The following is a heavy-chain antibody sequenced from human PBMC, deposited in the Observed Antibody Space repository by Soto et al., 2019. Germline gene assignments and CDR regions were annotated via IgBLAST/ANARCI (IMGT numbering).Heavy chain of an antibody. CDR2: IYSSGST. Sequence: PSETLSLTCTVSGGAISTYYWTWIRQTAGKGLEWIGRIYSSGSTKYNPALQSRVTMSLDTSNNQFSLRLTAVTAADTAVYYCATSKKGYNWNYFDHWGQGALVTVSS. CDR3: ATSKKGYNWNYFDH. J-gene: IGHJ4*02. V-gene: IGHV4-4*07. D-gene: IGHD1-20*01. CDR1: GGAISTYY.